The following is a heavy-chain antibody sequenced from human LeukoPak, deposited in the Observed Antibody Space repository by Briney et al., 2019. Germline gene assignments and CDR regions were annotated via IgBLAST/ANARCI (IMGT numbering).Heavy chain of an antibody. J-gene: IGHJ4*02. V-gene: IGHV3-23*01. D-gene: IGHD1-1*01. CDR3: AKDRSFWNDVLGDY. Sequence: PGRSLRLSCAASGFTFSSYAMSWVRQAPGKGLEWVSAISGSGGSTYYADSVKGRFTISRDNSKNTLYLQMNSLRAEDTAVYYCAKDRSFWNDVLGDYWGQGTLVTVSS. CDR2: ISGSGGST. CDR1: GFTFSSYA.